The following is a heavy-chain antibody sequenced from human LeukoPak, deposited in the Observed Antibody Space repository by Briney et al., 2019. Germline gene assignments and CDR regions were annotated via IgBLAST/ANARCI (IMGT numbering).Heavy chain of an antibody. V-gene: IGHV4-39*01. CDR3: ARHGSTDYFDY. CDR1: GGSISSSSYY. Sequence: SETLSLTCTVSGGSISSSSYYWGWIRQPPGKGLEWIVSVYYTGSTYYNPSLKSRVTISEDTSKNQFSLKVRSVTAADTAVYYCARHGSTDYFDYWGQGTLVTVSS. D-gene: IGHD2-2*03. CDR2: VYYTGST. J-gene: IGHJ4*02.